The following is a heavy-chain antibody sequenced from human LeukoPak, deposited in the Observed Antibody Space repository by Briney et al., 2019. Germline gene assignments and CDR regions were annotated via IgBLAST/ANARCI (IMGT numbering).Heavy chain of an antibody. J-gene: IGHJ2*01. CDR2: INPNSGGT. V-gene: IGHV1-2*02. CDR3: ARGDRVVVPAAIARWYFDL. D-gene: IGHD2-2*01. Sequence: ASVKVSCKASGYTFTGYYMHWVRQAPGQGLEWMGWINPNSGGTNYAQKFQGRVTMTRDTSISTAYMELSRLRSDDTAVYYGARGDRVVVPAAIARWYFDLWGRGTLVTVSS. CDR1: GYTFTGYY.